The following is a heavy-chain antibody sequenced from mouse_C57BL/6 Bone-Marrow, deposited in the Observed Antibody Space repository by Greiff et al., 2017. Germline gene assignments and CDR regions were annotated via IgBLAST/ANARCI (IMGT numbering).Heavy chain of an antibody. Sequence: EVKLMESGGGLVKPGGSLKLSCAASGFTFSSYAMSWVRQTPEKRLEWVATISDGGSYTYYPDNVKGRFTISIDNAKNNLYLQMSHLKSEDTAMYYCARDGYYGSRDFDVWGTGTTVTVSS. V-gene: IGHV5-4*01. D-gene: IGHD1-1*01. CDR2: ISDGGSYT. J-gene: IGHJ1*03. CDR1: GFTFSSYA. CDR3: ARDGYYGSRDFDV.